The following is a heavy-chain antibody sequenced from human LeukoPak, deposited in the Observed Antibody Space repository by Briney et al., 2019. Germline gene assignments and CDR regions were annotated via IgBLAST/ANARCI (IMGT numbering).Heavy chain of an antibody. D-gene: IGHD2-21*01. CDR3: ARDLFLRSPYYYMDV. CDR2: IYTSGST. Sequence: KTSETLSLTCTVSGGSISSYYWSWIRQPAGKGLEWIGRIYTSGSTNYNPSLKSRVTMSVDTSKNQFSLKLSSVTAADTAVYYCARDLFLRSPYYYMDVWGKGTTVTVSS. J-gene: IGHJ6*03. V-gene: IGHV4-4*07. CDR1: GGSISSYY.